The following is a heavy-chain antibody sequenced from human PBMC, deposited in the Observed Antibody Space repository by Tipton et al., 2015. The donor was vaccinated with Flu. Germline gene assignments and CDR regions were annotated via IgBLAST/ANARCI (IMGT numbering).Heavy chain of an antibody. V-gene: IGHV4-59*01. J-gene: IGHJ4*02. CDR2: LFPGVTN. CDR3: SRGPDNAKTLT. D-gene: IGHD1-1*01. Sequence: TLSLTCTVSDNSISGFYWSWLRQTPGKGLEYVAHLFPGVTNYYSPSFRGRVRISMDMSKREFSLTMDSVTTADTAIYFCSRGPDNAKTLTWGRGILVTV. CDR1: DNSISGFY.